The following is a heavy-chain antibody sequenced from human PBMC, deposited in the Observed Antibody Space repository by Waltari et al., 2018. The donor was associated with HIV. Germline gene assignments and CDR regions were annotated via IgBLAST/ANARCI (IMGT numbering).Heavy chain of an antibody. D-gene: IGHD2-2*01. CDR1: GFTFGDYA. J-gene: IGHJ5*02. Sequence: EVQLVESGGGLVQPGRSLRLSCTASGFTFGDYAMSWFRQAPGKGLEWVGFIRSKAYGGKTEDAESGKGRFTISREDSKSIAYLQMNSLKTEDTAVYYCNRPGSTSCYGVCWFDPWGQGTLVTVSS. CDR2: IRSKAYGGKT. CDR3: NRPGSTSCYGVCWFDP. V-gene: IGHV3-49*03.